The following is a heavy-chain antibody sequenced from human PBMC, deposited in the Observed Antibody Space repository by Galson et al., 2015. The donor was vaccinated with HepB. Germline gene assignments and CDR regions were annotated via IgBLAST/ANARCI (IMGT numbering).Heavy chain of an antibody. CDR3: AKLYNDFWSGYDADYYYYYMDV. CDR2: ISYDGSNK. D-gene: IGHD3-3*01. Sequence: SLRLSCAASGFTFSSYGMHWVRQAPGKGLEWVAVISYDGSNKYYADSVKGRFTISRDNSKNTLYLQMNSLRAEDTAVYYCAKLYNDFWSGYDADYYYYYMDVWGKGTTVTVSS. CDR1: GFTFSSYG. V-gene: IGHV3-30*18. J-gene: IGHJ6*03.